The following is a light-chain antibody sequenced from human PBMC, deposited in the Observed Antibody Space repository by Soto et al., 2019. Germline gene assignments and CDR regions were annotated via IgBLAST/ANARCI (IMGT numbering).Light chain of an antibody. Sequence: EIVLTQSPGTLSLSPGERATLSCRASQTISSSFVAWYQQKPGQAPRLLIYRASRRAPGIPDRFSGSGSWTDFTLTISRLEPEDFAVYYCHQYGSSPLVTFGPGTKVEIK. V-gene: IGKV3-20*01. CDR2: RAS. CDR3: HQYGSSPLVT. CDR1: QTISSSF. J-gene: IGKJ3*01.